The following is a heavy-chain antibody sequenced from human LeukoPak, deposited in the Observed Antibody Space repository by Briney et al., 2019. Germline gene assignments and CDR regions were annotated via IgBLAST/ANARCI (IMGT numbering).Heavy chain of an antibody. D-gene: IGHD4-17*01. CDR3: AREATVTSRGFDY. V-gene: IGHV4-30-2*01. CDR1: AGSISIGCYS. Sequence: SQTLSLTCALSAGSISIGCYSWGWIRHPPGKGLEWIAYIFHRGSTYYNPSPKSRCPISEARSKNHFSLKLSSVTAAATTVYYCAREATVTSRGFDYWGKGTLVTVSS. J-gene: IGHJ4*02. CDR2: IFHRGST.